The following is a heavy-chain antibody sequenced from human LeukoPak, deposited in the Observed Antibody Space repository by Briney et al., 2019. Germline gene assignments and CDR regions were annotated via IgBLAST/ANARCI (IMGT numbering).Heavy chain of an antibody. CDR1: GFTLSDYY. D-gene: IGHD6-13*01. CDR2: FNNMEIYT. Sequence: PGGSLRLSCAASGFTLSDYYMSWIRQAPGKGLEWIAYFNNMEIYTNYAESVKGRFTISRDSAKNSLYLQMNSLRADDTAVYYCASGTAEAPLDYWGQGTLVTVSS. CDR3: ASGTAEAPLDY. V-gene: IGHV3-11*03. J-gene: IGHJ4*02.